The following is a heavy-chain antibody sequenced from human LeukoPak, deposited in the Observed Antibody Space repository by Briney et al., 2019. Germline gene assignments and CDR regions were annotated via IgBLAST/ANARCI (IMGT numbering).Heavy chain of an antibody. CDR2: ISSSSSTI. D-gene: IGHD1-26*01. CDR1: GFTFSSYS. Sequence: GGSLRLSCAASGFTFSSYSVNWVRQAPGKGLEWVSYISSSSSTIYYADSVKGRFTISRDNAKNSLYLQMNSLRAEDTAVYYCARGEVGATPYYYYMDVWGKGTTVTVSS. J-gene: IGHJ6*03. CDR3: ARGEVGATPYYYYMDV. V-gene: IGHV3-48*01.